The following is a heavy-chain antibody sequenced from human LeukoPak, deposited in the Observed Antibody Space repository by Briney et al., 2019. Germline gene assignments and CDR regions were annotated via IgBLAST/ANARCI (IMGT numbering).Heavy chain of an antibody. V-gene: IGHV1-2*02. CDR3: ARVEYFDSSGYYTFDY. D-gene: IGHD3-22*01. CDR2: INPNSGAT. Sequence: ASVKVSCKASGGTFSSYAISWVRQAPGQGLEWMGWINPNSGATNYAQKFQGRVTMTGDPSINTVYVELSRLRSDDTAVYYCARVEYFDSSGYYTFDYWGQGTLVTVSS. J-gene: IGHJ4*02. CDR1: GGTFSSYA.